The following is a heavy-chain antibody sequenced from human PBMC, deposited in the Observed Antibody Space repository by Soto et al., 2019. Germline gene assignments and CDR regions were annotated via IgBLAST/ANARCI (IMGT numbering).Heavy chain of an antibody. J-gene: IGHJ4*02. V-gene: IGHV3-53*01. CDR1: GFAVSSKY. Sequence: EVQLVESGGGLIQPGGSLRLSCAASGFAVSSKYMTWVRQAPGKGLEWVSVIYGGGTTYYADSVKGRFTISRDTSKNTLYRQMNSLRAEDTAVYYCVQTTGWPGFDFCGQGTLVTVSS. D-gene: IGHD6-19*01. CDR3: VQTTGWPGFDF. CDR2: IYGGGTT.